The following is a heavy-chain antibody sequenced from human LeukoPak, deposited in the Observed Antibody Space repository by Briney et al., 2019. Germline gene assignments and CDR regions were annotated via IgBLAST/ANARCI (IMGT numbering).Heavy chain of an antibody. CDR1: GDPVNTNYYY. D-gene: IGHD1-1*01. J-gene: IGHJ5*02. V-gene: IGHV4-39*01. CDR2: FFHDGRT. CDR3: GRRRGVWNVNWYDP. Sequence: SETLSLTCNVPGDPVNTNYYYWAWFRQPPGEGLAWIGSFFHDGRTYYNSSLNSRLTISVDASRNLFSLRLTFVPAADPTVHYCGRRRGVWNVNWYDPWGQGTLVTVSS.